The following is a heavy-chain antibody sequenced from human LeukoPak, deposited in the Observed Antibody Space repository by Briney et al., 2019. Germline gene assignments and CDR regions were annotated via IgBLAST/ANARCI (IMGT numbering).Heavy chain of an antibody. D-gene: IGHD2-2*01. Sequence: PSETLSLTCTVSGGSISSSSYYWGWIRQPPGKGLEWIGSIYYSGSTYYNPSLKSRVTISVDTSKNQFSLKLSSVTAADTAVYYCAKEDIVVVPAAARKAGGYFQHWGQGTLVTVSS. CDR3: AKEDIVVVPAAARKAGGYFQH. J-gene: IGHJ1*01. V-gene: IGHV4-39*07. CDR2: IYYSGST. CDR1: GGSISSSSYY.